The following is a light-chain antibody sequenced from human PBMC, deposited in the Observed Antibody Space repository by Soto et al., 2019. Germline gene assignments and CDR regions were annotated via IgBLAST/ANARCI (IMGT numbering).Light chain of an antibody. CDR1: QGISNY. CDR2: AAS. J-gene: IGKJ1*01. Sequence: DIQMTQSPSSLSASVGDRVTITCRASQGISNYLAWYQQKPGKVPKLLIYAASTLQSGVPSRFSGRGAGTDFTLTISSLQPEDVATYYCQKYNSAPIFGQGTKVEIK. CDR3: QKYNSAPI. V-gene: IGKV1-27*01.